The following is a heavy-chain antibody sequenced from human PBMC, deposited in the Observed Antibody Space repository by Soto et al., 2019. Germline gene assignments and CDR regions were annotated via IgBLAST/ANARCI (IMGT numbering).Heavy chain of an antibody. CDR2: ISPGDSNT. D-gene: IGHD6-19*01. V-gene: IGHV5-51*01. CDR1: GYDCKFINYW. CDR3: ARRTYESGWRHYFDY. Sequence: EVQLVQSGAEVRNPGESLKISCKASGYDCKFINYWIAWVRQMPGKGLEWMGVISPGDSNTRYSPSFQGQVTFSADNSLNTAYLQWNTLRASDTAIYYCARRTYESGWRHYFDYWGQGTLVTVSS. J-gene: IGHJ4*02.